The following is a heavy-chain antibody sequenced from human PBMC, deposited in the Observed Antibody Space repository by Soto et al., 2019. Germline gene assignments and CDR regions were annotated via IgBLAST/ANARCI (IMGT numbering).Heavy chain of an antibody. Sequence: SVKVSCKASGGTFSSYAISWVRQAPGQGREWMGGIIPIFGTANYAQKFQGRVTITADESTSTAYMELSSLRSEDTAVYYCARAYYYGSGSLGDYYYYGMDVWGQGXTVTVYS. CDR3: ARAYYYGSGSLGDYYYYGMDV. D-gene: IGHD3-10*01. V-gene: IGHV1-69*13. J-gene: IGHJ6*02. CDR2: IIPIFGTA. CDR1: GGTFSSYA.